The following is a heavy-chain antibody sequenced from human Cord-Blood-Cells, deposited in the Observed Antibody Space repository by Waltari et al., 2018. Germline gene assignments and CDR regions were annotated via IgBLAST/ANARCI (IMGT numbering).Heavy chain of an antibody. V-gene: IGHV3-53*04. CDR1: GFTVSSTY. D-gene: IGHD3-10*01. CDR3: ARERGPRYFDL. J-gene: IGHJ2*01. Sequence: EVQLVESGGGLVQPGGSLRLSCAASGFTVSSTYMSWVRQAPGRGRGWVSVIYSGGSTYYADSVKGRFTISRHNSKNTLYLQMNSLRAEDTAVYYCARERGPRYFDLWGRGTLVTVSS. CDR2: IYSGGST.